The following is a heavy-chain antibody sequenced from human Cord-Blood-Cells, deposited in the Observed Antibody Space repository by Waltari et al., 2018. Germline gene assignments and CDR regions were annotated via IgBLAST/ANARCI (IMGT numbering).Heavy chain of an antibody. CDR3: ARGYYSSSY. Sequence: EVQLVESGGGLVKPGGSLRLSCAASGFTFSSYSMNWVRQAPGKGLGWVSSISSSSSYIYYADSVKGRFTISRDNAKNSLYLQMNSLRAEDTAVYYCARGYYSSSYWGQGTLVTVSS. D-gene: IGHD6-6*01. V-gene: IGHV3-21*01. J-gene: IGHJ4*02. CDR1: GFTFSSYS. CDR2: ISSSSSYI.